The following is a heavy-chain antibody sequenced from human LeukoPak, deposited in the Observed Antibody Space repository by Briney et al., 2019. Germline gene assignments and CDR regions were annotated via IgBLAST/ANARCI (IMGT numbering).Heavy chain of an antibody. D-gene: IGHD6-13*01. Sequence: GRSLRLSCAASGFTFSSYAMHWVRQAPGKGLGWVAVISYDGSNKYYADSVKGRFTISRDNSKNTLYLQMNSLRAEDTAVYYCARGYSSSWAGEDAFDIWGQGTMVTVSS. V-gene: IGHV3-30*04. J-gene: IGHJ3*02. CDR2: ISYDGSNK. CDR3: ARGYSSSWAGEDAFDI. CDR1: GFTFSSYA.